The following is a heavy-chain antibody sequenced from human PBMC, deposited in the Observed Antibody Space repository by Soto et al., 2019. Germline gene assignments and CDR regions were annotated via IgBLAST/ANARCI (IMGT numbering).Heavy chain of an antibody. J-gene: IGHJ4*02. V-gene: IGHV1-18*01. CDR1: GYTFTNYG. CDR3: ARVRFGDPFDF. CDR2: FNPANRNT. Sequence: ASVQVSCKVSGYTFTNYGINWVRQAPGQGLEWVGWFNPANRNTNYAQKFQDRVSMTTDTSTNTAYMELRGLRSDDTAVYDCARVRFGDPFDFWGEGTLVTVYS. D-gene: IGHD2-21*02.